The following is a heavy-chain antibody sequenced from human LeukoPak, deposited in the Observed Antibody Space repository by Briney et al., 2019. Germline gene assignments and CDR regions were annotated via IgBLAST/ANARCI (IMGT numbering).Heavy chain of an antibody. CDR2: IKQDGSEK. CDR3: ASGLGGWELLIDY. Sequence: GGSLRLSCAASGFAFSNYWMTWVRQAPGKGLEWVANIKQDGSEKYYVDSVKGRFTISRDNAKNSLYLQMNSLRAEDAAVYYCASGLGGWELLIDYWGQGTLVTVSS. CDR1: GFAFSNYW. V-gene: IGHV3-7*01. D-gene: IGHD1-26*01. J-gene: IGHJ4*02.